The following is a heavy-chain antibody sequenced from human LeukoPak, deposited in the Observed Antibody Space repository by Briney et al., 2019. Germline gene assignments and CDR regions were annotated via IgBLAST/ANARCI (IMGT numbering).Heavy chain of an antibody. V-gene: IGHV4-39*01. D-gene: IGHD1-26*01. CDR2: IYYSGST. CDR3: ARQGAYLYYFDY. J-gene: IGHJ4*02. CDR1: GGSISSSSHY. Sequence: SETLSLTCTVSGGSISSSSHYWAWIRQSPGTGLEWIGSIYYSGSTYYNPSLKSRVTISVDTSKNQFSLKLSSVTAADTAVYYCARQGAYLYYFDYWGQGTLVTVSS.